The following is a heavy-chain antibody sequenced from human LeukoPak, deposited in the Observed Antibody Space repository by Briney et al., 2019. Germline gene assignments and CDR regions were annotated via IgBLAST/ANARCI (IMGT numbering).Heavy chain of an antibody. CDR1: GASITTSY. CDR3: ERGPVTTGYFAY. J-gene: IGHJ4*02. CDR2: IYYSGGT. V-gene: IGHV4-59*01. Sequence: SETLSLTCTVSGASITTSYWSWIRQPPGKGLEWIGYIYYSGGTNYNPSLKSRVTISVDTSKNQFSLKLSSVTAADTAVYFCERGPVTTGYFAYWGQGTLVTVSS. D-gene: IGHD4-17*01.